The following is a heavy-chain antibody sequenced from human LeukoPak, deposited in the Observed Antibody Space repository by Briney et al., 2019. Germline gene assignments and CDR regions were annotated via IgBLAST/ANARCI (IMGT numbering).Heavy chain of an antibody. CDR3: TTREKHLDY. J-gene: IGHJ4*02. CDR2: IKGKTDGGTT. CDR1: GFTFSSYA. Sequence: KPGGSLRLSCAASGFTFSSYAMSWVRQAPGKGLEWVGLIKGKTDGGTTDYAAPVKGRFTISRDDSKNTLYLQVNSLKTEDTAVYYCTTREKHLDYWGQGTLVTVSS. V-gene: IGHV3-15*01.